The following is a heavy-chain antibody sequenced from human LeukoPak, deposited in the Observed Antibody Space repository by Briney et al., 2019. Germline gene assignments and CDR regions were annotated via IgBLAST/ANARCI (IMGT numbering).Heavy chain of an antibody. D-gene: IGHD3/OR15-3a*01. J-gene: IGHJ3*02. CDR1: AFTFSSYS. V-gene: IGHV3-21*04. Sequence: TGGSLRLSCAASAFTFSSYSMNWVRQAPGKGLEWVSSISSSSYIYYADSVKGRFTISRDNSKKTLYLQMNSLRAEDTAVYYCAKDLDTGEEMMAAFDIWGQGTMVTVSS. CDR3: AKDLDTGEEMMAAFDI. CDR2: ISSSSYI.